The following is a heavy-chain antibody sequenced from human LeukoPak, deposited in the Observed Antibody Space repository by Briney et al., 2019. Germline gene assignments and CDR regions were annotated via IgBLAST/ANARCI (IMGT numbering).Heavy chain of an antibody. Sequence: PSETLSLTCAVYGGSFSPYSRSWIRQPPGKGLEWIWEINHSGSTNYNPSLKSRVTISVDTSKNQFSLRLSSVTAADTAVYYCARGGFYCGGDCYVDYWGQGTLVTVSS. CDR2: INHSGST. J-gene: IGHJ4*02. CDR1: GGSFSPYS. D-gene: IGHD2-21*02. V-gene: IGHV4-34*01. CDR3: ARGGFYCGGDCYVDY.